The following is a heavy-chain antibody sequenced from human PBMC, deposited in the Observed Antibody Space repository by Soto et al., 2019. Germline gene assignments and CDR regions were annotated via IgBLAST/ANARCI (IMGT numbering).Heavy chain of an antibody. CDR2: VYRTGST. J-gene: IGHJ4*02. Sequence: SETLSLTCAVSGGSISTSNWWSWVRQPPGKGLEWIGEVYRTGSTNYNPSLESRLTISVDKSKNQFSLKLTSVTAADTAVYYCARARASIAPAALLDCWGQGTLVTVSS. D-gene: IGHD6-13*01. CDR3: ARARASIAPAALLDC. V-gene: IGHV4-4*02. CDR1: GGSISTSNW.